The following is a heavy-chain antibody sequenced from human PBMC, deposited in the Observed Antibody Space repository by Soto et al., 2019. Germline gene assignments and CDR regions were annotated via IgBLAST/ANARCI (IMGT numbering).Heavy chain of an antibody. CDR2: INAGNGNT. CDR3: ARAGQWLVRKLDY. J-gene: IGHJ4*02. Sequence: QVQLVQSGAEVKKPGASVKVSCKASGYTFTSYAMHWVRQAPGQRLEWMGWINAGNGNTKYSQKFQGRVTITRDTSASTAYRELSSLRSEDTAVYYCARAGQWLVRKLDYWGQGTLVTVSS. V-gene: IGHV1-3*01. CDR1: GYTFTSYA. D-gene: IGHD6-19*01.